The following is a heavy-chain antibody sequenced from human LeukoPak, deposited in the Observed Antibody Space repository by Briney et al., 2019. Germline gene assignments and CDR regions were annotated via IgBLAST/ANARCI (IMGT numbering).Heavy chain of an antibody. D-gene: IGHD1-26*01. CDR2: ISTNGGST. Sequence: GGSLRLSCAASGFTFSSYAMHWVRQAPGKGLEYVSGISTNGGSTYYADSVKGRFTISRDNSKNTLFLQMGSLRDEDMAVYYCARDMDSGPDFFDYWGLGTLVTVSS. J-gene: IGHJ4*02. CDR3: ARDMDSGPDFFDY. CDR1: GFTFSSYA. V-gene: IGHV3-64*02.